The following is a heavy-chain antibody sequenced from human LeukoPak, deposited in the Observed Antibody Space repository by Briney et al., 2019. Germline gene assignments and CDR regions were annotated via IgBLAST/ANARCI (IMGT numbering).Heavy chain of an antibody. Sequence: ASVKVSCKASGYTFTSYDINWVRQATGQGLEWMGWMNPNSGNTGYAQKFQGRVTMTRNTSISTAYMELSSLRSEDTAVYYCARKIGMVNWFDPWGQGTLVTVSS. CDR3: ARKIGMVNWFDP. CDR2: MNPNSGNT. CDR1: GYTFTSYD. J-gene: IGHJ5*02. D-gene: IGHD1-26*01. V-gene: IGHV1-8*01.